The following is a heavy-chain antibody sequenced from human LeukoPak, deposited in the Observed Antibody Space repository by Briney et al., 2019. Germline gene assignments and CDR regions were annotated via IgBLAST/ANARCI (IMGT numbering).Heavy chain of an antibody. CDR2: ISSSSTYI. CDR1: GFSFYDYS. CDR3: SRAPYSSAPYLEYFQH. V-gene: IGHV3-21*01. J-gene: IGHJ1*01. D-gene: IGHD6-25*01. Sequence: GGSLRLSCTRSGFSFYDYSMNWVRVAPGKGLEWVSCISSSSTYIYYADSVKGRFSISRDNAKKSMYLQMNSLRAEDTAVYYCSRAPYSSAPYLEYFQHWGHGTLVTVSS.